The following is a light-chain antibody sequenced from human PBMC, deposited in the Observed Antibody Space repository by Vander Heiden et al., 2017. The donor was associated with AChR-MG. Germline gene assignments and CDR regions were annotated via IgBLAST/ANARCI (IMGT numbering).Light chain of an antibody. V-gene: IGKV3-15*01. J-gene: IGKJ4*01. Sequence: PLSVSPGERATLSCRASQSVSSNLAWYQQKPGQAPRLLIYGASTRATGIPARFSGSGSGTEFTLTISSLQSEDFAVYYCQQDNNWPLTFGGGTKVEIK. CDR2: GAS. CDR3: QQDNNWPLT. CDR1: QSVSSN.